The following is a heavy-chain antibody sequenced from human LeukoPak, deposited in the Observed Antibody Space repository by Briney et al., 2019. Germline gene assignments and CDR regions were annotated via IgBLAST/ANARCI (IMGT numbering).Heavy chain of an antibody. V-gene: IGHV3-11*04. CDR2: ISGSGSSL. Sequence: GGSLRLSCAASGFTVSSNYMSWVRQAPGKGLEWVSYISGSGSSLQYADSVKGRFTISRDNTKNSLYLQMNSLRAEDTAVYYCARRPYSSSWHHFDYWGQGTLVTVSS. J-gene: IGHJ4*02. CDR1: GFTVSSNY. D-gene: IGHD6-6*01. CDR3: ARRPYSSSWHHFDY.